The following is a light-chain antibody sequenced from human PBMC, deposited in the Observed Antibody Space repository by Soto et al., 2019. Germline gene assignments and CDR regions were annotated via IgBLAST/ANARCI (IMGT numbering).Light chain of an antibody. V-gene: IGKV3-20*01. CDR2: GAS. Sequence: EIVLTQSPGTLSLSPGERATLSCRASQSVSSSYLAWYQQKPGQAPRLLIYGASSRATVIPDSFSGSGSGTDFTLTISRLEPEDVAVYYCQQFGSSPWTFGQGTKVEIK. CDR1: QSVSSSY. J-gene: IGKJ1*01. CDR3: QQFGSSPWT.